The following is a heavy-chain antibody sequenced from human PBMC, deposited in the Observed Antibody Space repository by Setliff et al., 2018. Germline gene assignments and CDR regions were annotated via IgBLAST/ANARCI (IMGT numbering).Heavy chain of an antibody. CDR2: IFYTGSS. V-gene: IGHV4-39*02. D-gene: IGHD2-15*01. J-gene: IGHJ3*02. CDR3: ARLGSSRGFDT. Sequence: NPSETLSLTCTVSGGSISSTSCYWGWIRQPPGKGLEWIGSIFYTGSSYYNPSRRSRVTMSVDTSNNHFSLKVNSVTAADTAVYYCARLGSSRGFDTWGQGIMVTVSS. CDR1: GGSISSTSCY.